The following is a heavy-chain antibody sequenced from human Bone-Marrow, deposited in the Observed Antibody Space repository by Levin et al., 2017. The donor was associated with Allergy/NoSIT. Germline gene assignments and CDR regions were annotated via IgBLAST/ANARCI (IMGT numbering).Heavy chain of an antibody. Sequence: GGSLRLSCVASGFTFTSHGIHWVRQAPGKGLEWVGVISYDGNYKYYGDSLKGRVTISRDNSEDTIYLQMDSLRPEDSAVYYCARDHFSGAHGTFFGLDFWGQGTLVTVSS. J-gene: IGHJ4*02. CDR3: ARDHFSGAHGTFFGLDF. V-gene: IGHV3-30*03. D-gene: IGHD2-15*01. CDR2: ISYDGNYK. CDR1: GFTFTSHG.